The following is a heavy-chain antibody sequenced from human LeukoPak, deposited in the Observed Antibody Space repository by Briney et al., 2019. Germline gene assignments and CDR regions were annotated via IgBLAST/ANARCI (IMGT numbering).Heavy chain of an antibody. J-gene: IGHJ4*02. CDR2: IYYSGST. CDR1: GGSISSYY. CDR3: ARTTTKYNTYDY. V-gene: IGHV4-59*01. D-gene: IGHD4-17*01. Sequence: PSETLSLTCTVSGGSISSYYWSWIRQPPGKGLEWIGYIYYSGSTNYNPSLKSRVTTSVDTSKNQFSLKLSSVTAADTAVYYCARTTTKYNTYDYWGQGTLVTVSS.